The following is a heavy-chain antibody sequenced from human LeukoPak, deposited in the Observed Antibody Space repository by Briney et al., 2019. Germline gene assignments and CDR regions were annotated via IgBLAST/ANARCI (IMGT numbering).Heavy chain of an antibody. CDR2: INRDGTST. CDR1: GFTFSDYW. CDR3: ARDLGSGTPFDY. Sequence: QTGGSLRLSCAASGFTFSDYWIHWVRQAPGKGLVWVSRINRDGTSTEYADSVRGRFTFSRDNAMNTLYLQMNSLRAEDTAVYYCARDLGSGTPFDYWGQGTLVTVSS. J-gene: IGHJ4*02. V-gene: IGHV3-74*01. D-gene: IGHD1-7*01.